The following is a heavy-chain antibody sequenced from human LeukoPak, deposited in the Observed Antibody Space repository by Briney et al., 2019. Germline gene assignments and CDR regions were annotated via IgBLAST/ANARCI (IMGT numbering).Heavy chain of an antibody. J-gene: IGHJ5*02. CDR2: ISRSGGTT. V-gene: IGHV3-23*01. Sequence: GGSLRLSCTASGFTFSSYAMSWDRQAPEKGLEWVSAISRSGGTTYDADAVKGRFTISRDNSKNTLYLQMNSLRAEDMAVYYCAAYASGSYYRSWFDPWGQGTLVTVSS. D-gene: IGHD3-10*01. CDR1: GFTFSSYA. CDR3: AAYASGSYYRSWFDP.